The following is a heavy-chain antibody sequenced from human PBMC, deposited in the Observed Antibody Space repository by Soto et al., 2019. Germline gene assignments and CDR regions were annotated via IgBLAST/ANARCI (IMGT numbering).Heavy chain of an antibody. CDR1: GYTFTSYG. J-gene: IGHJ6*02. D-gene: IGHD2-15*01. Sequence: VKVSCKASGYTFTSYGISWVRQAPGQGLEWMGWISAYNGNTNYAQKLQGRVTMTTDTSTSTAYMELRSLRSDDTAVYYCARDRSGYCSGGSCRPHYYYYGMDVWGQGTTVTVSS. CDR2: ISAYNGNT. V-gene: IGHV1-18*04. CDR3: ARDRSGYCSGGSCRPHYYYYGMDV.